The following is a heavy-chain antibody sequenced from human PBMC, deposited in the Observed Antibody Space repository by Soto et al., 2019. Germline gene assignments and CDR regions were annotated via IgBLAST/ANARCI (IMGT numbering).Heavy chain of an antibody. J-gene: IGHJ5*02. CDR2: ISVSGGGT. V-gene: IGHV3-23*01. D-gene: IGHD5-18*01. Sequence: GGSLRLSCAASGFTFISYGMSWVRQAPGKGLEWVSVISVSGGGTYYADSVKGRFTISRDNSKNTLYLQMNSLRAEDTAVYYCAKSSDTAMMKNWFDPWGQGTLVTVSS. CDR3: AKSSDTAMMKNWFDP. CDR1: GFTFISYG.